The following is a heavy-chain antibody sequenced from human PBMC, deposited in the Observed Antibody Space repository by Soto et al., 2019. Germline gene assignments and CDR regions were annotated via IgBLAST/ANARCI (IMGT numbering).Heavy chain of an antibody. CDR2: IYYSGST. CDR3: ARHRPSYDILTGYYPGWFDP. Sequence: PSETLSLTCTVSGGSISSSSYYWGWIRQPPGKGLEWIGSIYYSGSTYYNPSLKSRVTISVDTSKNQFSLKLSSVTAADTAVYYCARHRPSYDILTGYYPGWFDPWGQGTLVTVSS. J-gene: IGHJ5*02. CDR1: GGSISSSSYY. V-gene: IGHV4-39*01. D-gene: IGHD3-9*01.